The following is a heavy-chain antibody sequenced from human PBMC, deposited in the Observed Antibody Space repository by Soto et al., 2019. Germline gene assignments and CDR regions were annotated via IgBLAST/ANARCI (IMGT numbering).Heavy chain of an antibody. J-gene: IGHJ6*02. CDR3: AKDISPDSGSYYYYGMDV. CDR1: GFTFDKYT. Sequence: GETMILACSDAGFTFDKYTMHCVRHSPGKGLEWVSLISWDGGSTYYADSVKGRFTISRDNSKNSLYLQMNSLRTEDTALYYCAKDISPDSGSYYYYGMDVWGQGTTVTVSS. D-gene: IGHD1-26*01. V-gene: IGHV3-43*01. CDR2: ISWDGGST.